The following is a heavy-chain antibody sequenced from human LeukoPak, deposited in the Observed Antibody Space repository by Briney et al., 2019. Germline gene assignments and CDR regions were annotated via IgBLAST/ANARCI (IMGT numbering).Heavy chain of an antibody. D-gene: IGHD5-12*01. J-gene: IGHJ4*02. CDR2: IHSNGNT. CDR3: ARETRIEWLRFLDS. V-gene: IGHV4-31*03. Sequence: SETLSLTCTVSGDFGGSISNGDYYWSWIRQHPERGLEWMGYIHSNGNTYHNPCLESRLVISIDPSKSQVSLRLSAVTAADTAVYYCARETRIEWLRFLDSWGQGTLVTVSS. CDR1: GDFGGSISNGDYY.